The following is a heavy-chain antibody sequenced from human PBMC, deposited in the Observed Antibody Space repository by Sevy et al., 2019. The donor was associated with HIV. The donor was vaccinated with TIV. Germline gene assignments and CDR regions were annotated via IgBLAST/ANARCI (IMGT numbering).Heavy chain of an antibody. CDR3: AREGSYYDSSGYYQHPVYYFDY. CDR2: IYYSGSA. J-gene: IGHJ4*02. Sequence: SETLSLTCTVSGGSISSSSYYWGWIRQRPGKGLEWIGRIYYSGSAYYNPSLKSRVTISVDTSKNQFSLKLSSVTAADTAVYYCAREGSYYDSSGYYQHPVYYFDYWGQGTLVTVSS. D-gene: IGHD3-22*01. CDR1: GGSISSSSYY. V-gene: IGHV4-39*02.